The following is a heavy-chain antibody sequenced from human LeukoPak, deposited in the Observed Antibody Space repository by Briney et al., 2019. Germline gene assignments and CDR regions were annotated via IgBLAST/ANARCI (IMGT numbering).Heavy chain of an antibody. V-gene: IGHV4-39*01. Sequence: SETLSLTCIVSGDSISSSSYYWGWIRQPPGTGLEWIGSIYNSGSTHYNPSLKSRVTISVDTSKNQFSLKLSSVTAADAAVYYCARHAYYGAKDFDYWGQGTLVTVSS. D-gene: IGHD4-23*01. J-gene: IGHJ4*02. CDR3: ARHAYYGAKDFDY. CDR2: IYNSGST. CDR1: GDSISSSSYY.